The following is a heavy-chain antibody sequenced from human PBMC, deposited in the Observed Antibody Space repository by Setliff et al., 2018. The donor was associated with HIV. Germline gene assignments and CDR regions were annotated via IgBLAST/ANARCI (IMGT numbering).Heavy chain of an antibody. CDR3: ARGRYSGSYGY. V-gene: IGHV4-38-2*01. D-gene: IGHD1-26*01. J-gene: IGHJ4*02. CDR2: IYHSGST. CDR1: GYSISSGYY. Sequence: SETLSLTCAVSGYSISSGYYWGWIRQPPGKGLEWIGSIYHSGSTYYNPSLKSRVTISVDTSKNQFSLKLSSVTAADTTVYYCARGRYSGSYGYWGQGTLVTVSS.